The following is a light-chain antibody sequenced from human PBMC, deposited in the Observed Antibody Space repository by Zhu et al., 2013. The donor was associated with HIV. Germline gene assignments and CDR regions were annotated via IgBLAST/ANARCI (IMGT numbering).Light chain of an antibody. J-gene: IGLJ2*01. CDR1: SSDVGGYEY. CDR2: DVN. Sequence: QSVLTQPPSASGSPGQSVTISCTGTSSDVGGYEYVSWYQQHPGKAPKLMIFDVNKRPSGVPARFSGSKSGNTASLTVSGLQAEDEATYYCNSFAGTKLVFGGGTKLTVL. CDR3: NSFAGTKLV. V-gene: IGLV2-8*01.